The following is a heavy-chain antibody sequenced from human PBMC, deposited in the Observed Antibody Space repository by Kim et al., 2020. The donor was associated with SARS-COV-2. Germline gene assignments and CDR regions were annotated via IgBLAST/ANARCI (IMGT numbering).Heavy chain of an antibody. CDR1: GFTFSSYA. V-gene: IGHV3-30*04. Sequence: GGSLRLSCAASGFTFSSYAMHWVRQAPGKGLEWVAVISYDGSNKYYADSVKGRFTISRDNSKNTLYLQMNSLRAEDTAVYYCARDQSSSSSFADDAFDIWGQGTMVTVSS. J-gene: IGHJ3*02. CDR3: ARDQSSSSSFADDAFDI. D-gene: IGHD6-13*01. CDR2: ISYDGSNK.